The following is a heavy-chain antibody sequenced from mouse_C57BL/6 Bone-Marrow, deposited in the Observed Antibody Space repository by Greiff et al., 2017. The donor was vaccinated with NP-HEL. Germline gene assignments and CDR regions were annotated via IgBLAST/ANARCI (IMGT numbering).Heavy chain of an antibody. CDR1: GYTFTSYW. CDR3: ARGTGSSPMDY. D-gene: IGHD1-1*01. J-gene: IGHJ4*01. Sequence: QVQLQQPGAELVMPGASVKLSCKASGYTFTSYWMHWVKQRPGQGLEWIGEIDPSDSYTNYNQKFKGKSTLTVDKSSSTAYMQLSSLTSEDSAVYYCARGTGSSPMDYWGQGTSVTVSS. CDR2: IDPSDSYT. V-gene: IGHV1-69*01.